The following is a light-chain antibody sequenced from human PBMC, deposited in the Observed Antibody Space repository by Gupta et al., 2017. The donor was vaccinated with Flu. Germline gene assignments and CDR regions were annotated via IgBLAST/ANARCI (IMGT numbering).Light chain of an antibody. CDR3: QQCTVWPMT. Sequence: GDRATISCRASQAVGSDLGWYQQKPGQAPRRLMSSASTMASGVPARFSGSGSVTDFTLTISSLEPEDLAVYFCQQCTVWPMTFGQGTRVEIK. J-gene: IGKJ5*01. V-gene: IGKV3-11*01. CDR2: SAS. CDR1: QAVGSD.